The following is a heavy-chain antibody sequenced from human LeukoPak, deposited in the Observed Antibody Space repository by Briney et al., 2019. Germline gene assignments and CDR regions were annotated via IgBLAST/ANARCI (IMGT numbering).Heavy chain of an antibody. CDR1: GGSISSSSYY. J-gene: IGHJ4*02. Sequence: PSETLSLTCTVSGGSISSSSYYWGWIRQPPGKGLEWIGSIYYSGSTYYNPSLKSRVTISVDTSKNQFSLKLSSVTVADTAVYYCARHEELLRNFDYWGQGTLVTVSS. D-gene: IGHD1-26*01. CDR2: IYYSGST. CDR3: ARHEELLRNFDY. V-gene: IGHV4-39*01.